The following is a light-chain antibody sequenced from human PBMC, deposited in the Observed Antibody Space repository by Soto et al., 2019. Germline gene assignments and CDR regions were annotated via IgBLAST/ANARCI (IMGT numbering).Light chain of an antibody. CDR3: GTWDSSLSAPNVV. J-gene: IGLJ2*01. CDR1: SSNIGNNY. CDR2: DNN. V-gene: IGLV1-51*01. Sequence: QSVLTQPPSVSAAPGQKVTISCSGSSSNIGNNYVSWYQQLPGTAPKLLIYDNNKRPSGIPARFSGSKSGTSATLGITGLQTGDEADYYCGTWDSSLSAPNVVFGGGTQLTVL.